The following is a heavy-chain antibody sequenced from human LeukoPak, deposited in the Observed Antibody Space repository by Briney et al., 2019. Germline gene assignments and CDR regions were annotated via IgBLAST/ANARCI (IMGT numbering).Heavy chain of an antibody. Sequence: SETLSLTCTVSGGSISSGSYYWSWIRQPAGKGLEWIGRIYTSGSTNYNPSLKSRVTISVDTSKNQFSLKLSSVTAADTAVYYCARVDRYYGQGWFDPWGQGTLVTVSS. CDR3: ARVDRYYGQGWFDP. CDR1: GGSISSGSYY. D-gene: IGHD3-10*01. V-gene: IGHV4-61*02. CDR2: IYTSGST. J-gene: IGHJ5*02.